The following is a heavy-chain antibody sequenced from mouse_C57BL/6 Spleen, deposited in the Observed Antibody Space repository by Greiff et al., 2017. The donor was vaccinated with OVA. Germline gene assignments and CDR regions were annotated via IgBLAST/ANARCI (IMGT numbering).Heavy chain of an antibody. Sequence: QVQLQQPGAELVMPGASVKLSCKASGYTFTSYWMHWVKQRPGQGLEWIGEIDPSASYTNYNQKFKGKSTLTVDKSSSTAYMQLSSLTSEDSAVYYCARGGLASPYFDYWGQGTTLTVSS. CDR1: GYTFTSYW. CDR2: IDPSASYT. J-gene: IGHJ2*01. D-gene: IGHD3-3*01. CDR3: ARGGLASPYFDY. V-gene: IGHV1-69*01.